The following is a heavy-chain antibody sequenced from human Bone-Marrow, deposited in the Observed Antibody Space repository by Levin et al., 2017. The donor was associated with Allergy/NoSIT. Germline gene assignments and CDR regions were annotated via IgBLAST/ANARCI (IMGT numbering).Heavy chain of an antibody. CDR2: ISSSGSTI. Sequence: GGSLRLSCVASGFTFSNYEMNWVRQAPGKGLEHVSYISSSGSTIYYVESVRGRFTISRDNAKNSLYLQMNSLRAEATGVYYCARDLYQLLLNDWFDPWGQGTLVTVSS. CDR3: ARDLYQLLLNDWFDP. CDR1: GFTFSNYE. V-gene: IGHV3-48*03. J-gene: IGHJ5*02. D-gene: IGHD2-2*01.